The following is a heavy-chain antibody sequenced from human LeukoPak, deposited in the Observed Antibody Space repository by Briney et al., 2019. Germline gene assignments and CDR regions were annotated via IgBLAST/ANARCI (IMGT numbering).Heavy chain of an antibody. J-gene: IGHJ6*02. D-gene: IGHD3-16*01. CDR1: GGTFSSYA. V-gene: IGHV1-69*04. CDR3: ARDMWGAGYYYGMDV. Sequence: ASVKVSCKASGGTFSSYAISWVRQAPGQGLEWMGRIIPILGIANYAQKFQGRVTITADKSTSTAYMELSSLRSEDTAVYYCARDMWGAGYYYGMDVWGQGTTVTVSS. CDR2: IIPILGIA.